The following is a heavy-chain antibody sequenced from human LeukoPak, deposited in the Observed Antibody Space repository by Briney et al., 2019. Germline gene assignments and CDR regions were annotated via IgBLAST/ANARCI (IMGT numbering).Heavy chain of an antibody. CDR1: GFTFSSYS. D-gene: IGHD6-6*01. V-gene: IGHV3-21*01. CDR2: ISSSSSYI. J-gene: IGHJ5*02. CDR3: ARDKSAARRGGRFDP. Sequence: GGSLRLSCAASGFTFSSYSMNWVRQAPGKGLEWVSSISSSSSYIYYADSVKGRFTISRDNAKNSLYLQMNSLRAEDTAVYYCARDKSAARRGGRFDPWGQGTLVTVSS.